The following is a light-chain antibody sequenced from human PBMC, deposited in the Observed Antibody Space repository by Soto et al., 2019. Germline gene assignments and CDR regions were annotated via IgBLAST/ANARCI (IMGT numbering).Light chain of an antibody. CDR3: CSYAGSSIL. CDR1: SSDVGSYNL. CDR2: EGS. V-gene: IGLV2-23*01. J-gene: IGLJ2*01. Sequence: QSVLTQPASVSGSPGQSITISCTGTSSDVGSYNLVSWYQLHPCKAPKLMIYEGSKRPSGVSNRFSGSKSGNTASLTISGLQAEDEAEYYCCSYAGSSILFGGGTKLTVL.